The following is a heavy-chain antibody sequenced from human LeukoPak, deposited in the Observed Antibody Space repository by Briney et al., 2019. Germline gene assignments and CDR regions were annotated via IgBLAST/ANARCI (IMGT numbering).Heavy chain of an antibody. CDR1: GFTFSSYS. CDR3: ARDEAITIFRNFDY. Sequence: GGSLRLSCAASGFTFSSYSMNWVRQAPGKGLEWVSSISSSSSYIYYADSVKGRFTISRDNAKNSLYLQMNSPRAEDTAVYYCARDEAITIFRNFDYWGQGTLVTVSS. V-gene: IGHV3-21*01. CDR2: ISSSSSYI. D-gene: IGHD3-9*01. J-gene: IGHJ4*02.